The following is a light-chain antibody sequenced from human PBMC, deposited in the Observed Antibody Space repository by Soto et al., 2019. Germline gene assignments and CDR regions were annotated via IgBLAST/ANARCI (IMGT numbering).Light chain of an antibody. J-gene: IGKJ1*01. Sequence: EMVLTQSPGTLSLSPGERATLHCRASQIGNTNYLAWYQQRPGQPPRLLIYSVFTRANGTPDRFSGSGSRTDFTLTISRLAPEDSALYYCQHYGHPRWTFGPGTRVEIK. V-gene: IGKV3-20*01. CDR2: SVF. CDR1: QIGNTNY. CDR3: QHYGHPRWT.